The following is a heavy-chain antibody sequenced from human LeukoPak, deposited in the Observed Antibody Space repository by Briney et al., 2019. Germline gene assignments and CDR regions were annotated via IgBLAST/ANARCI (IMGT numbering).Heavy chain of an antibody. Sequence: GGSPRLSCAASGFTFSSYAMSWVRQAPGKGLEWVSAISGSGGSTYYADSVKGRFTISRDNSKNTLYLQMNSLRAEDTAVYYCAKETYYYGSGSYDYWGQGTLVTVSS. J-gene: IGHJ4*02. CDR1: GFTFSSYA. CDR2: ISGSGGST. V-gene: IGHV3-23*01. D-gene: IGHD3-10*01. CDR3: AKETYYYGSGSYDY.